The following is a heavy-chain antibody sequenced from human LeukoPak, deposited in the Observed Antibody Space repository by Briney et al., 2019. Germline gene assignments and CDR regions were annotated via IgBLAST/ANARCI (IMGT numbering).Heavy chain of an antibody. J-gene: IGHJ6*02. V-gene: IGHV1-58*01. CDR3: AAHDRNYYYYYGMDV. CDR1: GFTFTSSA. CDR2: IVVGSGNT. Sequence: ASVKVSCKASGFTFTSSAVQWVRQARGQRLEWIGWIVVGSGNTNYAQKFQERVTITRDVSTSTAYMELSSLRSEDTAVYYCAAHDRNYYYYYGMDVWGQGTTVTVSS.